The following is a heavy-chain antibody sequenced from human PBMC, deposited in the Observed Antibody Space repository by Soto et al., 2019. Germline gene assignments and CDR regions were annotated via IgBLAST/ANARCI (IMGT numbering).Heavy chain of an antibody. V-gene: IGHV3-74*01. J-gene: IGHJ6*03. CDR3: ARDRYNWDVHLSYYYMDV. CDR1: GFTFSSYW. D-gene: IGHD1-20*01. Sequence: EVQLVESGGGLVQPGGSLRLSCAASGFTFSSYWMHWVRQAPGKGLVWFSRINSDGSSTSYADSVKGRFTISRDNAKNTLYLQMNSLRAEDTAVYYCARDRYNWDVHLSYYYMDVWGKGTTVTVSS. CDR2: INSDGSST.